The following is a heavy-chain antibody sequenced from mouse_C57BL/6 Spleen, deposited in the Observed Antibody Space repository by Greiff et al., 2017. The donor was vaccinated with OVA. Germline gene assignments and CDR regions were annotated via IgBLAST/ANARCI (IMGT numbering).Heavy chain of an antibody. CDR1: GYTFTSYW. J-gene: IGHJ4*01. CDR3: ARRGSSYEAMDY. CDR2: IDPSDSYT. Sequence: VQLKQPGAELVMPGASVKLSCKASGYTFTSYWMHWVKQRPGQGLEWIGEIDPSDSYTNYNQKFKGKSTLTVDKSSSTAYMQLSSLTSEDSAVYYCARRGSSYEAMDYWGQGTSVTVSS. D-gene: IGHD1-1*01. V-gene: IGHV1-69*01.